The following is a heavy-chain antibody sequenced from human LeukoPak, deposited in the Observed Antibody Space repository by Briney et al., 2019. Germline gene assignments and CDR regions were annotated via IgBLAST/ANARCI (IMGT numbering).Heavy chain of an antibody. CDR2: IHHSGST. CDR3: ARGSLFVVDEEYNWFDP. Sequence: NPSETLSLTCTVSAYSISSGYYWGWIRQPPGRRLEWIGSIHHSGSTYYNPSLKRRVTISVDTSKNQFSLNLCSVTAADTAVYYCARGSLFVVDEEYNWFDPWGQGTPVTVSS. J-gene: IGHJ5*02. V-gene: IGHV4-38-2*02. D-gene: IGHD3-3*01. CDR1: AYSISSGYY.